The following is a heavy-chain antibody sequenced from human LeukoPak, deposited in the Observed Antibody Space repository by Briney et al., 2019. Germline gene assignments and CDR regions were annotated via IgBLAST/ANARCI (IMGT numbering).Heavy chain of an antibody. D-gene: IGHD2/OR15-2a*01. CDR1: GGSFSLYY. Sequence: PSETLSLTCTVYGGSFSLYYYNWIRQPPGKGLEWIGRIYTSGSTNYNPSLKSRVTMSVDTSKNQFSLKLSSVTAADTAVYYCAREPLYASRAFEIWGQGTMVTVSS. J-gene: IGHJ3*02. CDR2: IYTSGST. V-gene: IGHV4-4*07. CDR3: AREPLYASRAFEI.